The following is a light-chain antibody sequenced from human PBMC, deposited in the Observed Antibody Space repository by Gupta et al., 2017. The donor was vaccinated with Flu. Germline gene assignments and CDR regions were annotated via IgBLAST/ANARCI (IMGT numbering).Light chain of an antibody. CDR2: QVS. CDR3: MQGAHWPWA. J-gene: IGKJ1*01. V-gene: IGKV2-30*01. CDR1: QGLVYSDGNTY. Sequence: IACRSSQGLVYSDGNTYLHWFQQRPGQAPRRLIYQVSNRESGVPDRFSGSGAGTDFTLKISRVEAEDVGIYFCMQGAHWPWAFGQGTTVEIK.